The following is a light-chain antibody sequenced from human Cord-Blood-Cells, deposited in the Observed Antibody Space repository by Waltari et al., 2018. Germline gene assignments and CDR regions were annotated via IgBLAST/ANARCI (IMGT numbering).Light chain of an antibody. J-gene: IGKJ4*01. V-gene: IGKV3-15*01. CDR2: GAS. CDR3: QQYNNWLT. CDR1: QSVSSN. Sequence: EIVMTQSPATLSVSPGERATLSCRASQSVSSNLAWYQQKHGQAPRPLIYGASTRATGIPARFSGSGSGTEFTLTISSLQSEDFAVYYCQQYNNWLTFGGGTKVEIK.